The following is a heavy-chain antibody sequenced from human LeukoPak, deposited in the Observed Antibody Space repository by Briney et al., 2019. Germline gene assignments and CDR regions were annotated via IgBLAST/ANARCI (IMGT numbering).Heavy chain of an antibody. D-gene: IGHD3-3*01. CDR1: GGSISSSGYY. J-gene: IGHJ4*02. V-gene: IGHV4-39*07. CDR3: ARDGVGLYFDY. Sequence: SETLSLTCTVSGGSISSSGYYWGWIRQPPGKGLEWIGSIYHSGSTYYNPSLKSRVTISVDTSKNQFSLKLSSVTAADTAVYYCARDGVGLYFDYWGQGTLVTVSS. CDR2: IYHSGST.